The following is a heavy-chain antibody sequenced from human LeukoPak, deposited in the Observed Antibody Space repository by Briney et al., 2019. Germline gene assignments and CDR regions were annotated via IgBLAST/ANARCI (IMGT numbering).Heavy chain of an antibody. J-gene: IGHJ4*02. V-gene: IGHV4-34*01. Sequence: SETLSLTCAVYGGSFSGYYWSWIRQPPGKGLEWIGEINHSGSTNYNPSLKSRVTISVDTSKNQFSLKLSSVTAADTAVYYCARGFYSSSHFDYWGQGTLVTVSS. CDR1: GGSFSGYY. D-gene: IGHD6-13*01. CDR2: INHSGST. CDR3: ARGFYSSSHFDY.